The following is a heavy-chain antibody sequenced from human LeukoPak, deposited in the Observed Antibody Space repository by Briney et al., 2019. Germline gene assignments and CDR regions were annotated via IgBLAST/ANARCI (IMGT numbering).Heavy chain of an antibody. J-gene: IGHJ4*02. CDR1: GDSVSSDITA. V-gene: IGHV6-1*01. Sequence: SQTLSLTCAISGDSVSSDITAWNWIRQSPSRDLEWLGRTYYNSRWSNDYAVSVESPITINPNTTRHQFSLQLKSVTPEDRAVYYCARGYLKSGFDYWGQGTLVTVSS. D-gene: IGHD3-10*01. CDR2: TYYNSRWSN. CDR3: ARGYLKSGFDY.